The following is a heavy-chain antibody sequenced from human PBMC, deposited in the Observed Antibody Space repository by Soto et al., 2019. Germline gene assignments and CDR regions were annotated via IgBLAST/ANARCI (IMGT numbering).Heavy chain of an antibody. CDR1: GGTFSSYA. V-gene: IGHV1-69*13. CDR2: IIPIFGTA. D-gene: IGHD6-6*01. Sequence: SVKVSCKASGGTFSSYALSWVRQAPGQGLEWMGGIIPIFGTANYAQKFQGRVTITADESANTAYMELSSLRSEDTAVYYCARRTAERGLAIKNLVQSDWFEPWGQGTLVTVSS. J-gene: IGHJ5*02. CDR3: ARRTAERGLAIKNLVQSDWFEP.